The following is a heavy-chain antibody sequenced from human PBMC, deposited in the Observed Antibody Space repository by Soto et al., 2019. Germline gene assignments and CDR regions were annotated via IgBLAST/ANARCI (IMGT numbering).Heavy chain of an antibody. V-gene: IGHV1-46*01. CDR3: ARDQEITGALHGMDV. J-gene: IGHJ6*02. CDR2: INPNGGST. Sequence: ASVKVSCNASGYTFINYYMLCVRRAPGQGLEWMGIINPNGGSTTYAQKFQGRVTLTRDTSTNTVHKELSNLRAEDTAVDYCARDQEITGALHGMDVWGQGTTVTVSS. CDR1: GYTFINYY. D-gene: IGHD1-20*01.